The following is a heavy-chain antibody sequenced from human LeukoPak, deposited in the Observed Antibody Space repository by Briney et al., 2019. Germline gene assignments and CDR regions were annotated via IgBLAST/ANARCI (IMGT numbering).Heavy chain of an antibody. CDR2: ISSSSSYI. CDR3: ARDQGDAPYYYDSSGYYYDY. J-gene: IGHJ4*02. CDR1: GFTFSSYS. V-gene: IGHV3-21*01. D-gene: IGHD3-22*01. Sequence: GGSQRLSCAASGFTFSSYSMNWVRQAPGKGLEWVSSISSSSSYIYYADSVKGRFTISRDNAKNSLYLQMNSLRAEDTAVYYCARDQGDAPYYYDSSGYYYDYWGQGTLVTVSS.